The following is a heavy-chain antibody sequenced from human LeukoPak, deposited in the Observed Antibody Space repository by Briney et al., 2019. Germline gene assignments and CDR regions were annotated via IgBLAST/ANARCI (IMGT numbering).Heavy chain of an antibody. J-gene: IGHJ4*02. CDR1: GGTFSSYA. V-gene: IGHV1-69*13. D-gene: IGHD5-12*01. CDR3: AEDWKKRVATIGSYLDY. Sequence: AASVKVSCKASGGTFSSYAISWVRQAPGQGLEWMGGIIPIFGTANYAQKFQGRVTITADESTSTAYMELSSLRSEDTAVYFCAEDWKKRVATIGSYLDYWGQGTLVTVSS. CDR2: IIPIFGTA.